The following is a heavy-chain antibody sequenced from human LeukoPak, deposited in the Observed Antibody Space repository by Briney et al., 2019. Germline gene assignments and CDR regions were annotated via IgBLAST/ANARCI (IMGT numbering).Heavy chain of an antibody. V-gene: IGHV3-23*01. J-gene: IGHJ3*02. CDR1: GFAFSSYS. D-gene: IGHD1-26*01. CDR3: AKSLNLGWAAGAFDI. CDR2: IGGSGSST. Sequence: GGSLRLSCAASGFAFSSYSMNWVRQAPGKGLEWVSVIGGSGSSTYHADSVKGRFTISRDNSKNTLYLQMNSLRAEDTAVYYCAKSLNLGWAAGAFDIWGQGTKVTVSS.